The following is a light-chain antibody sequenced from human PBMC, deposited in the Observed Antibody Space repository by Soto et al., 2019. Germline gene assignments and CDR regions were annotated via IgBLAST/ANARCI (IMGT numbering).Light chain of an antibody. V-gene: IGLV2-8*01. CDR2: EVT. Sequence: QSALTQPPSASGSPGQSVTISRTGTSSDVGGYNYVSWYQQHPGKAPKLIIYEVTKRPSGVPDRFSGSKSGNTASLTVSGLQAEDEADYYCSSYAGSKNLVFGTGTKVTVL. CDR1: SSDVGGYNY. CDR3: SSYAGSKNLV. J-gene: IGLJ1*01.